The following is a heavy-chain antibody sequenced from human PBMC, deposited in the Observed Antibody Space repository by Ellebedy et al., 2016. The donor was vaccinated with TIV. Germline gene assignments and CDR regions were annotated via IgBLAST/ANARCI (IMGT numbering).Heavy chain of an antibody. V-gene: IGHV3-23*01. Sequence: GESLKISXAASGFTFNSYAMSWVRQAPGKGLEWVSGISASGGSTPDADSVRGRLTVSRDNSKNTLYLQMNSLRAEDTAVYFCAKDQASGEYDYGWGTFDIWGQGTVVTVSS. CDR3: AKDQASGEYDYGWGTFDI. CDR2: ISASGGST. D-gene: IGHD3-10*01. CDR1: GFTFNSYA. J-gene: IGHJ3*02.